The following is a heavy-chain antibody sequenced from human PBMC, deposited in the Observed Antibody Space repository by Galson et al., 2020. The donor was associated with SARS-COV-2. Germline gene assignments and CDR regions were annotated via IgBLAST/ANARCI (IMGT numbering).Heavy chain of an antibody. CDR3: VRDSGFGYCSGGSFYSIDY. V-gene: IGHV4-38-2*02. D-gene: IGHD2-15*01. Sequence: ASETLSLTCTVSGYSISSGYYWGWIRQPPGKGLEWIGNIYHSGSTNYNPSLKSRVTISVDTSQNQFSLKLTSVTAADTAVYYCVRDSGFGYCSGGSFYSIDYWGQGSLVTVSS. CDR2: IYHSGST. CDR1: GYSISSGYY. J-gene: IGHJ4*02.